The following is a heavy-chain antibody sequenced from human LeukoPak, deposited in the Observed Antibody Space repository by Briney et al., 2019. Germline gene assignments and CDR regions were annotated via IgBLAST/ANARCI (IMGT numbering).Heavy chain of an antibody. V-gene: IGHV1-69*13. CDR1: GGTFSSYA. J-gene: IGHJ4*02. Sequence: SVKVSCKASGGTFSSYATSWVRQAPGQGLEWMGGIIPIFGTANYAQKFQGRVTITADESTSTAYMELSSLRSEDTAVYYCARSYYGSGSWEGYFDYWGQGTLVTVSS. CDR3: ARSYYGSGSWEGYFDY. D-gene: IGHD3-10*01. CDR2: IIPIFGTA.